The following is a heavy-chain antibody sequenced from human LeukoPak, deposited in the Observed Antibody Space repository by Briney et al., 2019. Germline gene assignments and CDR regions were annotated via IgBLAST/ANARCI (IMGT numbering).Heavy chain of an antibody. CDR2: IYHSGST. Sequence: SETLSLTCAVYGGSFSGYYWGWIRQPPGKGLEWIGSIYHSGSTYYNPSLKSRVTISVDTSKNQFSLKLSSVTAADTAVYYCARYMVRGVIYPLNDAFDIWGQGTMVTVSS. V-gene: IGHV4-38-2*01. CDR3: ARYMVRGVIYPLNDAFDI. J-gene: IGHJ3*02. D-gene: IGHD3-10*01. CDR1: GGSFSGYY.